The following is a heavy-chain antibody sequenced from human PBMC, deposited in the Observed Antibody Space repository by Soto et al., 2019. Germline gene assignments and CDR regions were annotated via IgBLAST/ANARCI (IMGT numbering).Heavy chain of an antibody. CDR2: IGTAGDT. J-gene: IGHJ6*02. CDR3: AREAGGYGMDV. Sequence: EVQLVESGGGLVQPGGSLRLSCAASGFTFSSYDMHWVRQATGKGLEWVSAIGTAGDTYYPGSVKGRFTISRENAKNSFYLQMNSLRAGDTAVYYCAREAGGYGMDVWGQGTMVTVSS. CDR1: GFTFSSYD. D-gene: IGHD3-16*01. V-gene: IGHV3-13*01.